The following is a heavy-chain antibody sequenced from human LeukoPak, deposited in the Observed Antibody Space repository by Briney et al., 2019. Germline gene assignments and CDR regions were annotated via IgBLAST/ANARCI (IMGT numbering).Heavy chain of an antibody. CDR1: GYSFTGYW. V-gene: IGHV5-10-1*01. D-gene: IGHD3-22*01. CDR3: ARLGSGSTYYYHSSGYYFPDY. Sequence: GESLKISCKGSGYSFTGYWISWVRQMPGKGLEWMGRIDPSDSYTNYSPSFQGHVTISADKSISNAYLQWSSLKASDTSMYYCARLGSGSTYYYHSSGYYFPDYWGQGTLVTVSS. CDR2: IDPSDSYT. J-gene: IGHJ4*02.